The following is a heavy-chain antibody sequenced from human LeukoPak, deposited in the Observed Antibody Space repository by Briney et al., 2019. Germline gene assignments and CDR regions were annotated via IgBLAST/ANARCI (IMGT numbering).Heavy chain of an antibody. Sequence: GGSLRLSCAASGFTFSSYSMNWVRQAPGKGLEWVSSISSSSSYIYYADSVKGRFTISRDNAKNSLYLQMNSLRAEDTAVYYCARGRGGFWSGQPPAGDNYFDYWGQGTLVTVSS. CDR1: GFTFSSYS. D-gene: IGHD3-3*01. CDR3: ARGRGGFWSGQPPAGDNYFDY. CDR2: ISSSSSYI. V-gene: IGHV3-21*01. J-gene: IGHJ4*02.